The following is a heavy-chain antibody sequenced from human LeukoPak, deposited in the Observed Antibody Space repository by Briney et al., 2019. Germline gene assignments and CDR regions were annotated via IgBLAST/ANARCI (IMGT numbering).Heavy chain of an antibody. CDR1: GFTFDDYA. CDR3: AKGSPKGDFWSGYLYYFDY. Sequence: PGGSLGLSCAASGFTFDDYAMHWVRQAPGKGLEWVSGISWNSGSIGYADSVKGRFTISRDNAKNSLYLQMNSLRAEDMALYYCAKGSPKGDFWSGYLYYFDYWGQGTLVTVSS. V-gene: IGHV3-9*03. CDR2: ISWNSGSI. D-gene: IGHD3-3*01. J-gene: IGHJ4*02.